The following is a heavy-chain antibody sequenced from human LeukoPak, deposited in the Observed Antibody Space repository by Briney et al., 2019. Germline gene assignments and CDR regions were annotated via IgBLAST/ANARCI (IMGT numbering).Heavy chain of an antibody. CDR2: INPNSGGT. CDR1: GYTFTGYY. CDR3: ARDWGSSSWYVSDP. Sequence: ASVKVSCKASGYTFTGYYMHWVRQAPGQGLEWMGWINPNSGGTNYAQKFQGRVTMTRDTSISTAYMELSRLRSDDTAVYYCARDWGSSSWYVSDPWGQGTLVTVSS. D-gene: IGHD6-13*01. J-gene: IGHJ5*02. V-gene: IGHV1-2*02.